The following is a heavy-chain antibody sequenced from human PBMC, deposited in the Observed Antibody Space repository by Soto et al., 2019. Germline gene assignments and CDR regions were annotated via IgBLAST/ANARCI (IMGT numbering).Heavy chain of an antibody. CDR1: GYTFTSYA. Sequence: ASVKVSCKASGYTFTSYAMHWVRQAPGQRLEWMGWINAGNGNTKYSQKFQGRVTITRDTSASTAYMELSSLRSEDTAVYYCAGQYYYDSSGSQNYYGMDVWGQGPTVTVSS. J-gene: IGHJ6*02. D-gene: IGHD3-22*01. CDR3: AGQYYYDSSGSQNYYGMDV. CDR2: INAGNGNT. V-gene: IGHV1-3*01.